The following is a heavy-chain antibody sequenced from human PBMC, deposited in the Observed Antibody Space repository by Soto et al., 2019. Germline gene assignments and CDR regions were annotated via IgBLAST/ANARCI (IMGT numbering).Heavy chain of an antibody. Sequence: EVQLVESGGGLVQPGGSLRLSCAASGFTFSSYAMHWVRQAPGKGLEYVSAISSNGGSTYYANSVKGRFTISRDNSKNTLYLQMGSLRAEDMAVYYCARDGLRQYGFDIWGQGTMVTVSS. CDR2: ISSNGGST. V-gene: IGHV3-64*01. CDR3: ARDGLRQYGFDI. J-gene: IGHJ3*02. D-gene: IGHD5-12*01. CDR1: GFTFSSYA.